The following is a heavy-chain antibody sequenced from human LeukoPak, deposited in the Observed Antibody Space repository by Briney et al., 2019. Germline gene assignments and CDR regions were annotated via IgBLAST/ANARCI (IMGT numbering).Heavy chain of an antibody. CDR2: ICSSSSYI. CDR3: ARDWNGIMITFGGVLGY. D-gene: IGHD3-16*01. CDR1: GFTLSSYS. V-gene: IGHV3-21*01. J-gene: IGHJ4*01. Sequence: PGGALRVSCAGSGFTLSSYSMNWVRQAPGKGGEWVSSICSSSSYIYYADSVKGRLTTPRHNAKNSLYPQMNSLTAEDTAVYYCARDWNGIMITFGGVLGYRGDGTPVTVSS.